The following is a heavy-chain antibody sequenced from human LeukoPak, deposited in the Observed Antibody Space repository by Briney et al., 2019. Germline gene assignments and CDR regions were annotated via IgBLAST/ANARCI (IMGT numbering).Heavy chain of an antibody. CDR2: IKGDGSSI. CDR1: GFSFTSYW. CDR3: ARVGIAAVFLYYFDY. D-gene: IGHD6-13*01. Sequence: PGGSLRLSCAASGFSFTSYWMHWVRQAPGKGLVWVSRIKGDGSSISYADSVEGRFTISRDNSKNTLYLQMNSLRAEDTAVYYCARVGIAAVFLYYFDYWGQGTLVTVSS. V-gene: IGHV3-74*01. J-gene: IGHJ4*02.